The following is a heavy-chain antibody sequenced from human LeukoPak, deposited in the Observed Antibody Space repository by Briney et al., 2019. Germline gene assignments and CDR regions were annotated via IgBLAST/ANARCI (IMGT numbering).Heavy chain of an antibody. V-gene: IGHV4-34*01. Sequence: SETLSLTCAVYGGSFSGYYWSWIRQPPGKGLEWIGEINHSGSTNYNPSLKSRVTISVDTSKNQFSLKLSYVTAADTAVYYCARGRGKAGPTAMAPRYYYYGMDVWGKGTTVTVSS. J-gene: IGHJ6*04. D-gene: IGHD5-18*01. CDR1: GGSFSGYY. CDR2: INHSGST. CDR3: ARGRGKAGPTAMAPRYYYYGMDV.